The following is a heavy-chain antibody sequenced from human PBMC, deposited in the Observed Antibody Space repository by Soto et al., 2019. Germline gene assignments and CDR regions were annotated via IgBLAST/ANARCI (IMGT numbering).Heavy chain of an antibody. D-gene: IGHD3-22*01. CDR1: GYTFTSYA. J-gene: IGHJ4*02. CDR2: INAGNGNT. Sequence: ASVKVSCKASGYTFTSYAMHWVRQAPGQRLEWMGWINAGNGNTKYSQKFQGRVTITRDTSASTVYMELSSLRSEDTAVYYCAGLVVVITRSYFDYWGQGTLVTV. CDR3: AGLVVVITRSYFDY. V-gene: IGHV1-3*01.